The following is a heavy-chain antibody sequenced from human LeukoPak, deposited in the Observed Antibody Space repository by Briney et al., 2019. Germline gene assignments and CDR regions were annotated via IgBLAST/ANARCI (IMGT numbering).Heavy chain of an antibody. CDR3: ARPGYSGYD. CDR2: IYHSGST. Sequence: SETLSLTCAVSGYSISSGYYWGWIRQPPGKGLEWIGSIYHSGSTYYNPSLKSRVTISVDTSKNQFSLKLSSVTAADTAVYYCARPGYSGYDWGQGTLVTVSS. V-gene: IGHV4-38-2*01. CDR1: GYSISSGYY. D-gene: IGHD5-12*01. J-gene: IGHJ4*02.